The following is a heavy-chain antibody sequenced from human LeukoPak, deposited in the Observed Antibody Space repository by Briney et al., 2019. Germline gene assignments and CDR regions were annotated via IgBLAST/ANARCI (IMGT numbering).Heavy chain of an antibody. J-gene: IGHJ4*02. CDR2: SDGSGT. Sequence: GGSLRLSCAASGFTFSRYYMLWVRQAPGKGLVWVSRSDGSGTTYADSVKGRFTVSRDNAKNTLYLQMNSLRVEDTAMYYCTRVFAGDEYSSSGYWGQGALVTVSS. V-gene: IGHV3-74*01. CDR3: TRVFAGDEYSSSGY. CDR1: GFTFSRYY. D-gene: IGHD6-13*01.